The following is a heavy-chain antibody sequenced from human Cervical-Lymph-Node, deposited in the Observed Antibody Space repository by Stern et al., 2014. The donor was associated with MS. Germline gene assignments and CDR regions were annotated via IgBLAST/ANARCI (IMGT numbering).Heavy chain of an antibody. J-gene: IGHJ3*02. Sequence: QMQLVQSGAEVTKPGASVKVSCKASGYTFTSYYMHWVRQAPGQGLEWMGIINPSGDGTTYAQKFQGRLTMTRDTSTSTVYMELSSLRSEDTAVYYCAIGAFDIWGQGTMVTVSS. CDR2: INPSGDGT. CDR3: AIGAFDI. CDR1: GYTFTSYY. V-gene: IGHV1-46*01.